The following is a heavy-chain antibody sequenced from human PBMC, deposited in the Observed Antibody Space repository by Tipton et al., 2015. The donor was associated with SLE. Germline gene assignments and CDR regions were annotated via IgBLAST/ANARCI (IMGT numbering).Heavy chain of an antibody. Sequence: TLSLTCAVYGGSFSGYYWSWIRQPPGKGLEWIGEINHSGSTNYNPSLKSRVTISVDTSKNQFSLKLSSVTAADTAVYYCARGEGAVAGTDYWGQGTLVTVSS. CDR2: INHSGST. V-gene: IGHV4-34*01. D-gene: IGHD6-19*01. CDR3: ARGEGAVAGTDY. J-gene: IGHJ4*02. CDR1: GGSFSGYY.